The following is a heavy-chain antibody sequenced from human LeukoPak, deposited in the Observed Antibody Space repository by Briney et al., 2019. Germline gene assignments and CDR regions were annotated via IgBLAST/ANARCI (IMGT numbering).Heavy chain of an antibody. D-gene: IGHD6-19*01. CDR1: GFTFSSYD. V-gene: IGHV3-13*04. CDR3: SRVGSSGWPNYFDS. Sequence: GGSLRLSCAASGFTFSSYDMHWVRQATGKGLEWVSVIGTPGDTYYAGSVKGRFTISRENAKNSLYLQMNSLTAGDTAVYFCSRVGSSGWPNYFDSWSQGTLVTVSS. CDR2: IGTPGDT. J-gene: IGHJ4*02.